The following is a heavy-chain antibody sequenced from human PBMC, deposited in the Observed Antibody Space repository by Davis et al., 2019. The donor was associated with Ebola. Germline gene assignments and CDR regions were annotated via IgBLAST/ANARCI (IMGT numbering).Heavy chain of an antibody. CDR1: GFTFSSYW. V-gene: IGHV3-7*03. D-gene: IGHD2-15*01. Sequence: GGSLRLSCAASGFTFSSYWMSWVRQAPGKGLEWVANLKQDGNEEYYVDSVKGRFTISRDNAKNSLYLQMNSLRADDTAVYYCAKDRGGYCTGVSCFIDYWGQGTLVTVSS. CDR3: AKDRGGYCTGVSCFIDY. CDR2: LKQDGNEE. J-gene: IGHJ4*02.